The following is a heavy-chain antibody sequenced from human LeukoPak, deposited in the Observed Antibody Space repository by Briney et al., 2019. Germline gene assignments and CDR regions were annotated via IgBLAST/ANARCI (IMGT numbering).Heavy chain of an antibody. CDR3: ARQGPLTTAVTTRTDPFDY. J-gene: IGHJ4*02. CDR1: GGSISSSY. D-gene: IGHD4-11*01. Sequence: SETLSLTCTVSGGSISSSYWSWIRQPPGKGLEWIGYIYYSGSTSYNPSLKSRVTISVDTSKNQFSLKLNSVTAADTAVYYCARQGPLTTAVTTRTDPFDYWGQGTLVTVSS. V-gene: IGHV4-59*08. CDR2: IYYSGST.